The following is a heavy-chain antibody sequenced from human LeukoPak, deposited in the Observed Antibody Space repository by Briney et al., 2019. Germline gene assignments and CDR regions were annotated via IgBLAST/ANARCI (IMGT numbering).Heavy chain of an antibody. CDR3: ARDQGGLSGWYYFDY. CDR1: GYTFTSYG. CDR2: ISAYNGNT. D-gene: IGHD6-19*01. J-gene: IGHJ4*02. V-gene: IGHV1-18*01. Sequence: ASVKVSCKASGYTFTSYGISWVRQAPGQGLEWMGWISAYNGNTNYARKLQGRVAMTTDTSTSTAYMELRSLRSDDTAVYYRARDQGGLSGWYYFDYWGQGTLVTVSS.